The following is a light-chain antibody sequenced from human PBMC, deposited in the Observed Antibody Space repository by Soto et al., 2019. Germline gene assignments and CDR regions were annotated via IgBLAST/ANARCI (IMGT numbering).Light chain of an antibody. Sequence: EIVLTQSPGTLSLSPGERATLSCRASQSVPSNYLAWYLQKPGQAPKVLIYEASTRATGIPARFSGSGSGTEFTLTISSLQSEDFAVYYCQQYNNWLSITFGQGTRLEIK. CDR3: QQYNNWLSIT. CDR1: QSVPSN. V-gene: IGKV3-15*01. J-gene: IGKJ5*01. CDR2: EAS.